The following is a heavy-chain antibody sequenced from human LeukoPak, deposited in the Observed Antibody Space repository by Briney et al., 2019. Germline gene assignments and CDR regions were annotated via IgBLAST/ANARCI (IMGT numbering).Heavy chain of an antibody. Sequence: SETLSLTCTVSGYSISSGYYWGWIRQPPGKGLEWIGSIYHSGSTYYNPSLKSRVTISVDTSKNQFSLKLSSVTAADTAVYYCARVLWLRSKNWFDPWGQGTLVTVSS. CDR1: GYSISSGYY. CDR3: ARVLWLRSKNWFDP. J-gene: IGHJ5*02. V-gene: IGHV4-38-2*02. CDR2: IYHSGST. D-gene: IGHD5-12*01.